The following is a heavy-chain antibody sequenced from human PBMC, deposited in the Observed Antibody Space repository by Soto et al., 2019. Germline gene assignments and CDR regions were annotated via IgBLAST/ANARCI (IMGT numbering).Heavy chain of an antibody. V-gene: IGHV4-34*01. Sequence: SETLSLTCAVYGGSFSGYYWSWIRQPPGKGLEWIGEINHSGSTNYNPSLKSRVTISVDTSKNQISLKLSSVTAADTAVYYCRYDFWSGYSPADYYYYYMDVWGKGTTVTVSS. D-gene: IGHD3-3*01. CDR3: RYDFWSGYSPADYYYYYMDV. J-gene: IGHJ6*03. CDR1: GGSFSGYY. CDR2: INHSGST.